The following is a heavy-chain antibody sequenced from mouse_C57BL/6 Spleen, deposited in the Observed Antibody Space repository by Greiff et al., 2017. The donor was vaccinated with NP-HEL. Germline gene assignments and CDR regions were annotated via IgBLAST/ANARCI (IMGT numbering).Heavy chain of an antibody. CDR3: ARSVITTVVVDYFDY. Sequence: QVQLQQPGAELVRPGSSVKLSCKASGYTFTSYWMDWVKQRPGQGLEWIGNIYPSDSETHYNQKFKDKATLTVDKSSSTAYMQLSSLTSEDSAVYYCARSVITTVVVDYFDYWGQGTTLTVSS. J-gene: IGHJ2*01. CDR1: GYTFTSYW. CDR2: IYPSDSET. V-gene: IGHV1-61*01. D-gene: IGHD1-1*01.